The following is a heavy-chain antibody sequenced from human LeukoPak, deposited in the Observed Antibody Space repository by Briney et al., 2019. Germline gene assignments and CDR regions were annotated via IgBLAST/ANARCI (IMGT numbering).Heavy chain of an antibody. CDR2: ISGSGGST. J-gene: IGHJ4*02. CDR3: ARAPLEPTMIVVVAFDY. D-gene: IGHD3-22*01. CDR1: GFTFSSYA. Sequence: GGSLRLSCAASGFTFSSYAMSWVRQAPGKGLEWVSAISGSGGSTYYTDSVKGRFTISRDNSKNTLYLQMNSLRAEDTAVYYCARAPLEPTMIVVVAFDYWGQGTLVTVSS. V-gene: IGHV3-23*01.